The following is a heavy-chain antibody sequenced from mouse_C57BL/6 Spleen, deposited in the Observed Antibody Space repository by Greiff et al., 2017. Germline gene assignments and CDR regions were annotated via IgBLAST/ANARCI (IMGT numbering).Heavy chain of an antibody. CDR1: GYAFTNYL. D-gene: IGHD1-1*01. V-gene: IGHV1-54*01. Sequence: QVQLQQSGAELVRPGTSVKVSCKASGYAFTNYLIEWVKQRPGQGLEWIGVINPGSGGTNYNEKFKGMATLTADKSSSTAYMQLSSLTSDDSAVYFCARMGALLLPSYAMDYWGQGTSVTVSS. CDR3: ARMGALLLPSYAMDY. J-gene: IGHJ4*01. CDR2: INPGSGGT.